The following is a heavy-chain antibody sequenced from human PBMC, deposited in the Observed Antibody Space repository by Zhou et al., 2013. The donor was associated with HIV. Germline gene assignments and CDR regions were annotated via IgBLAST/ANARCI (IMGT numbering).Heavy chain of an antibody. Sequence: QVQLVQSGAEVKKPGSSVRVSCKASGGPFSTYAISWVRQAPGQGLEWVGTVIPILNISNYAQKFLGRVTITADKSTNIAYLELNSLRSEDTAVYYCARGPPFWSGYHYWYFDLWGRGTLVTVSS. CDR2: VIPILNIS. D-gene: IGHD3-3*01. J-gene: IGHJ2*01. CDR1: GGPFSTYA. V-gene: IGHV1-69*04. CDR3: ARGPPFWSGYHYWYFDL.